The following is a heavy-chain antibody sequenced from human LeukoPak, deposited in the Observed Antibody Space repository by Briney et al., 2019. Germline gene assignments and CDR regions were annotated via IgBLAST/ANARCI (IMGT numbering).Heavy chain of an antibody. CDR3: AKDLVGEFSYSRAFDI. CDR2: ISYGGSNK. D-gene: IGHD3-16*01. V-gene: IGHV3-30*18. CDR1: GFTFNKYG. J-gene: IGHJ3*02. Sequence: PGGSLSLSCAASGFTFNKYGMHWARQAPGKGLEWVAVISYGGSNKYYADSVKGRFTIPRDNSKNTLYLQMNSLRAEDTAVFYCAKDLVGEFSYSRAFDIWGQGTMVTVSS.